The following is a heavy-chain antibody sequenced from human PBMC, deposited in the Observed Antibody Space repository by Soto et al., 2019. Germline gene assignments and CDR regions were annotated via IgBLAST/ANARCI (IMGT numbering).Heavy chain of an antibody. J-gene: IGHJ4*02. V-gene: IGHV3-30*18. D-gene: IGHD5-18*01. Sequence: GGSLRLSCAASGFTFSGYGMHWVRQAPGKGLEWVAVILYDGSNKYYADSVKGRFTISRDNSKNTLSLQMNSLRAEDTAVYYCAKPSDTAMVAGKYYFDYWGQGTLVTVSS. CDR1: GFTFSGYG. CDR3: AKPSDTAMVAGKYYFDY. CDR2: ILYDGSNK.